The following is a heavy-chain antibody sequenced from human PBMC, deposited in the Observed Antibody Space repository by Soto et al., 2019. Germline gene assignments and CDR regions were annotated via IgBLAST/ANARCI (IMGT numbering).Heavy chain of an antibody. CDR2: VSTNGAT. CDR3: ARADYEILTGSYAMDV. J-gene: IGHJ6*02. V-gene: IGHV4-4*07. CDR1: DDFISSYY. D-gene: IGHD3-9*01. Sequence: QVQLQESGPRLVKPSETLSLTCTVSDDFISSYYWNWIRQPAGKGLEWIGRVSTNGATNYNPSLESRVPMSVDTSKNQFSLKLTSVTAADTAVYFCARADYEILTGSYAMDVWGQGTTVTVSS.